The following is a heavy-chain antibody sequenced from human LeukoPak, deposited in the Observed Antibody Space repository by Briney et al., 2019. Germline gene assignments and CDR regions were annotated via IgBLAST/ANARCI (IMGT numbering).Heavy chain of an antibody. Sequence: GESLGLSCAASGFTFRNYVIHCVRQAPGKGLEWVAVTSSDLNVKLYADSVKGRFTISRDNSRSTLYLQMNSLRPEDTAIYYCAREGYYGSGSPPSLYFDYWGQGTLVTVPS. CDR1: GFTFRNYV. J-gene: IGHJ4*02. D-gene: IGHD3-10*01. CDR3: AREGYYGSGSPPSLYFDY. CDR2: TSSDLNVK. V-gene: IGHV3-30-3*01.